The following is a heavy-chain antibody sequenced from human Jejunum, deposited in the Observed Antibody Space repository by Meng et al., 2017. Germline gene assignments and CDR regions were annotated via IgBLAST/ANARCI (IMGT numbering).Heavy chain of an antibody. CDR3: ARARGDFADYRNWGYFDY. J-gene: IGHJ4*02. CDR2: INWSGGGT. D-gene: IGHD7-27*01. CDR1: GFTFDDFG. Sequence: GGSLRLSCAASGFTFDDFGMSWVRQVPGKGLEWVSGINWSGGGTGYADSMKGRFTISRDNAKNSLYLQMDSLRAEDTAFYYCARARGDFADYRNWGYFDYGGQGTLVTVSS. V-gene: IGHV3-20*04.